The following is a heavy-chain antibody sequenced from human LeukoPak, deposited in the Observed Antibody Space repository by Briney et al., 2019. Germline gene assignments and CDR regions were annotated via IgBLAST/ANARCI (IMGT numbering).Heavy chain of an antibody. CDR2: INPSGGST. J-gene: IGHJ1*01. Sequence: ASVKVSCKASGYTFTSYYMHWVRQAPGQGLEWMGIINPSGGSTSYAQKFQGRVTMTRDMSTSTVYMELSSLRSEDTAVYYCARGYIVGAPVEYFQHWGQGTLVTVSS. V-gene: IGHV1-46*01. CDR1: GYTFTSYY. D-gene: IGHD1-26*01. CDR3: ARGYIVGAPVEYFQH.